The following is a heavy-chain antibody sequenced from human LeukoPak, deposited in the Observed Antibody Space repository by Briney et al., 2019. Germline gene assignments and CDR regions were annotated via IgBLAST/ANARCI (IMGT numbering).Heavy chain of an antibody. D-gene: IGHD3-22*01. CDR3: ARDRSTYYYDSSGYHSGDHDAFDI. CDR1: GYTFTSYY. J-gene: IGHJ3*02. Sequence: ASVKVSCKASGYTFTSYYMHWVRQAPGQGLEWVGIINPSGGSTSYAQKFQGRVTMTRDTSTSTVYMELSSLRSEDTAVYYCARDRSTYYYDSSGYHSGDHDAFDIWGQGTMVTVSS. CDR2: INPSGGST. V-gene: IGHV1-46*01.